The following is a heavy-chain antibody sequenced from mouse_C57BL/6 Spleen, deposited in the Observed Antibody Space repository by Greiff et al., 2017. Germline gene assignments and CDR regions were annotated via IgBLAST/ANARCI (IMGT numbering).Heavy chain of an antibody. Sequence: VQLQQSGAELVMPGASVKLSCKASGYTFTSYWMHWVKQRPGQGLEWIGEIDPSDSYTNYNQKFKGKSTLTVDKSSSTAYMQLSSLTSEDSAVYYCARSKGYSNPDYWGQGTTLTVSS. CDR1: GYTFTSYW. CDR2: IDPSDSYT. V-gene: IGHV1-69*01. J-gene: IGHJ2*01. CDR3: ARSKGYSNPDY. D-gene: IGHD2-5*01.